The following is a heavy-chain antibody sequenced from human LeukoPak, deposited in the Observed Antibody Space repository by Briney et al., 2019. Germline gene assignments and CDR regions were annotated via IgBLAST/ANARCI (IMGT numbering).Heavy chain of an antibody. Sequence: GGSLRLSCAASGFTFSSYWMHWVRQAPGKGLVWVSRINSDGSSTNYADSVKGRFTISRDNAKNTLYLQINSLRAEDTAVYYCASPIAVAGPYYFDYWGQGTLVAVSS. J-gene: IGHJ4*02. CDR1: GFTFSSYW. CDR3: ASPIAVAGPYYFDY. CDR2: INSDGSST. V-gene: IGHV3-74*01. D-gene: IGHD6-19*01.